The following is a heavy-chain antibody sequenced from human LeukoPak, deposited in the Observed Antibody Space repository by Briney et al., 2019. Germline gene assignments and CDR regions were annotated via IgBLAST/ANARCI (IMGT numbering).Heavy chain of an antibody. Sequence: PGGSLRLSCAASGFTFSSYAMHWVRQAPGKGLEWVAVISYDGSNKYYADSVKGRFTISRDNSKNTLYLQMNSLRAEDAAVYYCARMGIAVAGTPYWGQGTLVTVSS. CDR3: ARMGIAVAGTPY. V-gene: IGHV3-30-3*01. CDR2: ISYDGSNK. J-gene: IGHJ4*02. D-gene: IGHD6-19*01. CDR1: GFTFSSYA.